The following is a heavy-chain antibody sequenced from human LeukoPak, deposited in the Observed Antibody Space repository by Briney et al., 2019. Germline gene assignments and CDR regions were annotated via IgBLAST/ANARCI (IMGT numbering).Heavy chain of an antibody. J-gene: IGHJ5*02. CDR3: ARSAYYDRYWFDP. V-gene: IGHV1-18*03. CDR1: GYTFTSYG. D-gene: IGHD3-22*01. Sequence: ASVKVSCKASGYTFTSYGISWVRQAPGQGLEWMGWISAYNGNTNYAQKLQGRVTMTTDTSTSTAYMELRSLRSEDMAVYYCARSAYYDRYWFDPWGQGTLVTVSS. CDR2: ISAYNGNT.